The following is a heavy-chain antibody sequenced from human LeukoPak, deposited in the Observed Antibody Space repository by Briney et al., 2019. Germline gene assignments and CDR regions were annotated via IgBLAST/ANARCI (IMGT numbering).Heavy chain of an antibody. Sequence: SETLSLTCTVSGVSIRTSYSSWIRQPPGKGLEWIGYIYYSGNTNYNPSLKSRLTISVDTSKNQFSLKLSSVTAADTAVYYCERAYTSWSFNYSGQGTLVTVSS. V-gene: IGHV4-59*01. D-gene: IGHD2-2*02. CDR2: IYYSGNT. CDR1: GVSIRTSY. J-gene: IGHJ4*02. CDR3: ERAYTSWSFNY.